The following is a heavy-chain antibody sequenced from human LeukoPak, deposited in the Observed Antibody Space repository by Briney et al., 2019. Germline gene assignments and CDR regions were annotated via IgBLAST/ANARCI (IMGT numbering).Heavy chain of an antibody. V-gene: IGHV1-2*06. D-gene: IGHD3-3*01. CDR2: INPNSGGT. Sequence: ASVKVSCKASGYTFTGYYMHWVRQAPGQGLEWMGRINPNSGGTNYAQKFQGRVTMTRDTSISTAYMDLSRLRSDDTAVYYCARGPRGTFGVVIRYYFDYWGQGTLVTVSS. CDR1: GYTFTGYY. J-gene: IGHJ4*02. CDR3: ARGPRGTFGVVIRYYFDY.